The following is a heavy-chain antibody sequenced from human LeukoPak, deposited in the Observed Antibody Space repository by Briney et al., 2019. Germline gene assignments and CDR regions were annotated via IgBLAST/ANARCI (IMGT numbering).Heavy chain of an antibody. V-gene: IGHV3-30*18. CDR2: ISDDGRNK. J-gene: IGHJ4*02. D-gene: IGHD6-13*01. CDR1: GFTFNNYG. CDR3: AKDRETTASGTFDY. Sequence: GGSLRLSCAASGFTFNNYGMHYVRQAPGKGPEWGAVISDDGRNKNYADSVKGRFTISRDNSNNTLYLQMNSLRAEDTGVYYCAKDRETTASGTFDYWGQGTLVTVSS.